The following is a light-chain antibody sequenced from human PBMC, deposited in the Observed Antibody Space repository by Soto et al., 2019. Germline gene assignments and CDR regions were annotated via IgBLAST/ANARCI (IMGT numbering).Light chain of an antibody. CDR3: EAWDDSLNGWV. CDR1: RSNVGDNA. Sequence: QSVLTQPPSVSEAPRQRVTISCSGSRSNVGDNAVNWYQQFPGKAPKLLIYYDDLLTSGVSDRFSGSKSGTSASLAISGRQSEDEGDYYCEAWDDSLNGWVFGGGTKLTVL. V-gene: IGLV1-36*01. CDR2: YDD. J-gene: IGLJ3*02.